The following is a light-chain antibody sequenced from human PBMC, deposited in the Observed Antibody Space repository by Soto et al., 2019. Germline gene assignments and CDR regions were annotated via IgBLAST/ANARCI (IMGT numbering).Light chain of an antibody. V-gene: IGKV3-20*01. CDR1: QSVSSSH. CDR2: GAS. J-gene: IGKJ1*01. CDR3: HQYHGWPWT. Sequence: EIVLTQSPGTLSLSPGERATLSCRASQSVSSSHLAWYQQKPGQAPRLLIYGASSRATGIPDRFSGSGSGTEFTLTITGLQSEDSAIYYCHQYHGWPWTFGQGTKVDIK.